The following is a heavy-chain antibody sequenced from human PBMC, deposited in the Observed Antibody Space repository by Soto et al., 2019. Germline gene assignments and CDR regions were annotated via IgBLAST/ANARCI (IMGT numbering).Heavy chain of an antibody. CDR3: ARGGRLTIFGVVGKAFDI. J-gene: IGHJ3*02. V-gene: IGHV3-7*01. CDR2: IKQDGSEK. D-gene: IGHD3-3*01. Sequence: GGSLRLSFAASGFTFSSYWMSWVRQAPGKGLEWVANIKQDGSEKYYVDSVKGRFTISRDNAKNSLYLQMNSLRAEDTAVYYCARGGRLTIFGVVGKAFDIWGQGTMVTVSS. CDR1: GFTFSSYW.